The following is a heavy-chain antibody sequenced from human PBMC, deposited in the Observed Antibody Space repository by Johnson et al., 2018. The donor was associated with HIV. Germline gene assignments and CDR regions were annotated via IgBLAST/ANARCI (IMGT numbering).Heavy chain of an antibody. D-gene: IGHD6-6*01. CDR1: GFTVSSNY. CDR2: IYSGDST. CDR3: AIDLVEYSSSSYDFDI. V-gene: IGHV3-66*01. Sequence: VQLVESGGGLVQPGGSLRLSCAASGFTVSSNYMSWVRQAPGKGLEWVSVIYSGDSTYYADSVKGRFTISRDNSKNTLYLQMNSLRAEDTAVYYCAIDLVEYSSSSYDFDIWGQGTMVTVSS. J-gene: IGHJ3*02.